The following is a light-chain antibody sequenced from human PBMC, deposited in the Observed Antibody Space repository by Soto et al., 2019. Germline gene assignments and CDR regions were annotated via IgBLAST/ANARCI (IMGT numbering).Light chain of an antibody. CDR2: AAS. J-gene: IGKJ1*01. Sequence: ATPMTQSPSSLSASVGDRITITCRASRDIGSALSWYQQKPGKAPTLLIYAASNLQSGVPSRFRGSRSGTEFTLTVSSLQPEDFATYYCLQDHDDSWTFGQGTKVDIK. V-gene: IGKV1-6*01. CDR3: LQDHDDSWT. CDR1: RDIGSA.